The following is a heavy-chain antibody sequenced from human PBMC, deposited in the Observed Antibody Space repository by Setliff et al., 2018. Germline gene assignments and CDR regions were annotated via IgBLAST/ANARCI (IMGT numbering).Heavy chain of an antibody. V-gene: IGHV1-46*01. CDR3: ARDLNRWFGEFAFDI. CDR1: GYTFTRYY. Sequence: ASVKVSCKASGYTFTRYYMYWVRQAPGQGLEWMGIINVSGGSASYAEKFQGRVTMTRDTSTSTIYMELASLRSEDTAVYYCARDLNRWFGEFAFDIWGQGTMVTVSS. J-gene: IGHJ3*02. CDR2: INVSGGSA. D-gene: IGHD3-10*01.